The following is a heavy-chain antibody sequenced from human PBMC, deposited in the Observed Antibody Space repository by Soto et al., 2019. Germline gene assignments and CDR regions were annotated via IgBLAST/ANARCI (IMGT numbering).Heavy chain of an antibody. CDR1: GXTFSSYA. CDR3: AREAAVLRYFDWLLRPDWFDP. Sequence: GSLKLSCAASGXTFSSYAMHWVRQAPGKGLELVAVISYDGSRKYYADSVKGRFTISIDNSKNTLYLQMNRLRAEDTDVYYCAREAAVLRYFDWLLRPDWFDPWGQGTLVTVSS. CDR2: ISYDGSRK. V-gene: IGHV3-30-3*01. J-gene: IGHJ5*02. D-gene: IGHD3-9*01.